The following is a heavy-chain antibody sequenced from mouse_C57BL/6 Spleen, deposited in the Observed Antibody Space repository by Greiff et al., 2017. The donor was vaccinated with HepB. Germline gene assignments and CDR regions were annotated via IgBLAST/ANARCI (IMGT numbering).Heavy chain of an antibody. CDR2: ISYDGSN. J-gene: IGHJ2*01. CDR1: GYSITSGYY. Sequence: EVKLVESGPGLVKPSQSLSLTCSVTGYSITSGYYWNWIRQFPGNKLEWMGYISYDGSNNYNPSLKNRISITRDTSKNQFFLKLNSVTTEDTATYYCASAYGYGGDPFYYWRKDTTLTVSS. CDR3: ASAYGYGGDPFYY. D-gene: IGHD2-2*01. V-gene: IGHV3-6*01.